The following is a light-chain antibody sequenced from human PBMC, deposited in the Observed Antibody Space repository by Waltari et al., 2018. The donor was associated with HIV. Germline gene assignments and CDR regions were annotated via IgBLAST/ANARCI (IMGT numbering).Light chain of an antibody. J-gene: IGKJ1*01. Sequence: EIVLTQSPATLSLSPGERATLSCRASQSVSNYLAWYQQKPGQAPRLLIYDASNRATGIPAKFSGSGSGTDSTLTISSLEPEDFAVYYCQQRSNWPPGWTFGQGTKVEIK. CDR1: QSVSNY. CDR3: QQRSNWPPGWT. CDR2: DAS. V-gene: IGKV3-11*01.